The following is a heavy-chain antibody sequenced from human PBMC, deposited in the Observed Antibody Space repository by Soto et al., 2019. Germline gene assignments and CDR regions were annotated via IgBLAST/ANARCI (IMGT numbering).Heavy chain of an antibody. V-gene: IGHV3-9*01. J-gene: IGHJ2*01. D-gene: IGHD3-16*01. CDR2: VTWNSVAT. Sequence: RLSCTASGFIFDNHAMHWVRQAPGKGLEWVAGVTWNSVATGYADSVKGRFTISRDDAKNSLYLQMNSLSAEDTAVYFCVKEGGMKYFDFWGRGTVVTVSS. CDR1: GFIFDNHA. CDR3: VKEGGMKYFDF.